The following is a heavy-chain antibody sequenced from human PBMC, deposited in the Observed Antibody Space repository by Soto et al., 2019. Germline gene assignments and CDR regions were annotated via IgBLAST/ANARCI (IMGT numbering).Heavy chain of an antibody. D-gene: IGHD4-17*01. CDR2: IWYDGSNK. CDR1: GFTFSSYG. Sequence: VQLVESGGGVVQPGRSLRLSCAASGFTFSSYGMHWVRQAPGKGLEWVAVIWYDGSNKYYADSVKGRFTISRDNSKNTLYLQMNSLRAEDTAVYYCARDTDGDYGWYFDLWGRGTLVTVSS. J-gene: IGHJ2*01. CDR3: ARDTDGDYGWYFDL. V-gene: IGHV3-33*01.